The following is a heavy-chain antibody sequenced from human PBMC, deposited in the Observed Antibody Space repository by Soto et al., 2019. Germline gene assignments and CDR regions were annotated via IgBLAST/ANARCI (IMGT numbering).Heavy chain of an antibody. CDR2: IIPIFGTA. Sequence: QVQLVQSGAEVKKPGSSVKVSCKASGGTFSSYAISWVRQAPGQGLEWMGGIIPIFGTANYAQKFQGRVTITADESTSTAYRELSSLRSEDTAVYYCARDIVVVVAASYYYGMDVWGQGTTVTVSS. D-gene: IGHD2-15*01. CDR1: GGTFSSYA. CDR3: ARDIVVVVAASYYYGMDV. V-gene: IGHV1-69*01. J-gene: IGHJ6*02.